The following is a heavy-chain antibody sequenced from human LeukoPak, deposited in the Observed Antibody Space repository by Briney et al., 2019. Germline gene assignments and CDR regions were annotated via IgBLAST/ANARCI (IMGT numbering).Heavy chain of an antibody. V-gene: IGHV1-2*02. CDR1: GYFFSDYY. CDR2: ISRYSGAT. D-gene: IGHD2-21*01. J-gene: IGHJ4*02. CDR3: VSRAGGNSDVASSDY. Sequence: EASVKVSCKASGYFFSDYYIHWVRQAPGRGFEWMGWISRYSGATKLAQKFQGRVTLTRDTSISTAYVELSNLASDDTGVYYCVSRAGGNSDVASSDYWGQGTLVIVSS.